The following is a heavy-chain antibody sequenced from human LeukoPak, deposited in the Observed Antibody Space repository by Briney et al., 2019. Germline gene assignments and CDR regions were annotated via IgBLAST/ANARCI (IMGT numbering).Heavy chain of an antibody. CDR2: ISAYNGNT. Sequence: ASVKVSCKASGYTFTSYGISWVRQAPGQGLEWMGWISAYNGNTNYAQKLQGRVTMTTDTSTSTAYMELRSLRSDDTVVYYCARDARRIRYYDSSGHFDYWGQGALVTVSS. CDR3: ARDARRIRYYDSSGHFDY. J-gene: IGHJ4*02. CDR1: GYTFTSYG. D-gene: IGHD3-22*01. V-gene: IGHV1-18*01.